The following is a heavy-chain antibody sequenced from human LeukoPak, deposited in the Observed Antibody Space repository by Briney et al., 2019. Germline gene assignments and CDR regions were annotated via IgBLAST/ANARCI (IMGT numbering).Heavy chain of an antibody. CDR3: AREPEYCSSTSCYTSNHFDY. J-gene: IGHJ4*02. CDR2: IIPIFGTA. D-gene: IGHD2-2*02. V-gene: IGHV1-69*13. Sequence: SVKVSCKASGGTFSSYAISWVRLAPGQGLEWMGGIIPIFGTANYAQKFQGRVTITADESTSTAYMELSSLRSEDTAVYYCAREPEYCSSTSCYTSNHFDYWGQGTLVTVSS. CDR1: GGTFSSYA.